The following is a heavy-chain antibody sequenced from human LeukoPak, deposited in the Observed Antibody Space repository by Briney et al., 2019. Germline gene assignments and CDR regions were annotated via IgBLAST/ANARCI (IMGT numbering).Heavy chain of an antibody. CDR1: GGTFSSYA. D-gene: IGHD3-3*01. V-gene: IGHV1-69*05. CDR2: IIPIFGTA. Sequence: SVKVSCKASGGTFSSYAISWVRQAPGQGLEWMGGIIPIFGTANYAQKFQGRVTITTDESTSTAYMELSSLRSEDTAVYYCATHYDFWSGGHYYYYYYMDVWGKGTTVTVSS. J-gene: IGHJ6*03. CDR3: ATHYDFWSGGHYYYYYYMDV.